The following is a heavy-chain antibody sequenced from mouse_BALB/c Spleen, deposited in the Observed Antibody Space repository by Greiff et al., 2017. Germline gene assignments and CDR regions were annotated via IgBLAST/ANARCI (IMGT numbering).Heavy chain of an antibody. J-gene: IGHJ4*01. V-gene: IGHV2-9-2*01. CDR1: GFSLTSYD. Sequence: VQLVESGPGLVAPSQSLSITCTVSGFSLTSYDISWIRQPPGKGLEWLGVIWTGGGTNYNSAFMSRLSISKDNSKSQVFLKMNSLQTDDTAIYYCVRERGGNYYAMDYWGQGTSDTVSS. D-gene: IGHD2-1*01. CDR2: IWTGGGT. CDR3: VRERGGNYYAMDY.